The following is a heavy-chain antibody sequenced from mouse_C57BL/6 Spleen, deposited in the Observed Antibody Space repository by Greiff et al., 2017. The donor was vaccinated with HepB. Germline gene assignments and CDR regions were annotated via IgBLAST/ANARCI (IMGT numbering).Heavy chain of an antibody. CDR2: IDPSDSYT. CDR1: GYTFTSYW. D-gene: IGHD3-2*02. CDR3: EREGVDSSGWGAMDY. J-gene: IGHJ4*01. Sequence: VQLQQPGAELVKPGASVKLSCKASGYTFTSYWMQWVKQRPGQGLEWIGAIDPSDSYTNYNQKFKGKATLAVDTASSTAYMQLSSLTSEDSAVYYCEREGVDSSGWGAMDYWGQGTSVTVSS. V-gene: IGHV1-50*01.